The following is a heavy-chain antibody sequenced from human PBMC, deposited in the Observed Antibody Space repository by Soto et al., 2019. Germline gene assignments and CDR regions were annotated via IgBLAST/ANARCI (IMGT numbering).Heavy chain of an antibody. V-gene: IGHV1-8*01. J-gene: IGHJ6*03. CDR2: MNPTSGDT. CDR3: ARGVDNDYYYYHMDV. CDR1: GYTFTSYD. Sequence: QVQLVQSGAEVKKPGASVKVSCKASGYTFTSYDINWVRQATGQGLEWMGWMNPTSGDTGYAQQFQGRVTMTRNTSINTAYMELTSLRSEDTAMYYCARGVDNDYYYYHMDVWGKGTTVTVSS. D-gene: IGHD1-1*01.